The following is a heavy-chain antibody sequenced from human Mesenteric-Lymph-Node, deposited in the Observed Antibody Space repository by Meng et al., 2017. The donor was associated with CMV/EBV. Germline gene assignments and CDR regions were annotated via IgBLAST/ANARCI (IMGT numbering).Heavy chain of an antibody. CDR2: INWNGGST. J-gene: IGHJ4*02. V-gene: IGHV3-20*04. CDR3: ARERVEKSDFDY. Sequence: GESLKISCAASGFTFDDYGMSWVRQAPGKGLEWASGINWNGGSTGYADSVKGRFTISRDNSKDTLYLEMNNLRSEDTAVYYCARERVEKSDFDYWGLGTLVTVSS. CDR1: GFTFDDYG. D-gene: IGHD3-3*01.